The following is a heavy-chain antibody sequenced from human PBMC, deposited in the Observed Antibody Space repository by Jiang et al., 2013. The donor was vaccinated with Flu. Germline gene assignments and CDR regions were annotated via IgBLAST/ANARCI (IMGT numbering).Heavy chain of an antibody. CDR2: IYYSGST. J-gene: IGHJ4*02. Sequence: GSGLVKPSETLSLTCTVSGGSISSSSYYWGWIRQPPGKGLEWIGSIYYSGSTYYNPSLKSRVTISVDTSKNQFSLKLSSVTAADTAVYYCATQLRHGDYLGYWGQGTLVTVSS. V-gene: IGHV4-39*01. D-gene: IGHD1-1*01. CDR3: ATQLRHGDYLGY. CDR1: GGSISSSSYY.